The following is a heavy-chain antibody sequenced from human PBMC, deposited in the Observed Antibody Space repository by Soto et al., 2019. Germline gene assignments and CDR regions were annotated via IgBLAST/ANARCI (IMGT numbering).Heavy chain of an antibody. Sequence: GSLRLSCAASGFTFSSYAMHWVRQAPGKGLEWVAVISYDGSNKYYADSVKGRFTISRDNSKNTLYLQMNSLRAEDTAVYYCARDRYDFWSGYLYYYYYYGMDVWGQGTTVTVSS. J-gene: IGHJ6*02. D-gene: IGHD3-3*01. V-gene: IGHV3-30-3*01. CDR3: ARDRYDFWSGYLYYYYYYGMDV. CDR2: ISYDGSNK. CDR1: GFTFSSYA.